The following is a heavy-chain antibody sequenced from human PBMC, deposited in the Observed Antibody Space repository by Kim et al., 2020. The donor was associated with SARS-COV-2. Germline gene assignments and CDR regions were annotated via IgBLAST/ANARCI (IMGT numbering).Heavy chain of an antibody. CDR1: AFSFRDYF. CDR3: ARVVIISSQNMRVFDY. D-gene: IGHD3-16*02. J-gene: IGHJ4*02. Sequence: GGSLRLSCVVSAFSFRDYFMIWVRQAPGKGLEWVAYITRDSDTIHYGDSVRGRFTTSRDNAKNSLYLQMNSLRVEDTGVSYCARVVIISSQNMRVFDYWGQGTLVTVS. CDR2: ITRDSDTI. V-gene: IGHV3-11*04.